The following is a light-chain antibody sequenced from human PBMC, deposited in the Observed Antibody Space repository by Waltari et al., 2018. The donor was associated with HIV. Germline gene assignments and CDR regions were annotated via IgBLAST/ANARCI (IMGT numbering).Light chain of an antibody. CDR2: WAS. CDR1: QTVLYNSNDKNY. V-gene: IGKV4-1*01. Sequence: DIVMTQSPDSLAVSLGERATINCNSSQTVLYNSNDKNYLAWYQQKPGQPPKLLIYWASTRESGVPGRFSGSGSGTDFTLTISNLQAEDVAVYYCQQYYSTPLTFGGGTKVEIK. CDR3: QQYYSTPLT. J-gene: IGKJ4*01.